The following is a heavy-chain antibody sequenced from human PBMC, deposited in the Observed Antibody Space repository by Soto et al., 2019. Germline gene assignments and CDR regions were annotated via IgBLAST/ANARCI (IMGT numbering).Heavy chain of an antibody. D-gene: IGHD2-15*01. CDR1: GGSISSGGYY. CDR2: VYYSGST. V-gene: IGHV4-31*03. J-gene: IGHJ4*02. CDR3: ASAPVAGYSHSHFDY. Sequence: QVQLQESGPGLVKPSQTLSLTCTVSGGSISSGGYYWSWIRQHPGKGREWIGYVYYSGSTYYNPSLKSRVTISVDTSKNRLALKLRPVNAADTDVYYCASAPVAGYSHSHFDYWGQGTLVTVSS.